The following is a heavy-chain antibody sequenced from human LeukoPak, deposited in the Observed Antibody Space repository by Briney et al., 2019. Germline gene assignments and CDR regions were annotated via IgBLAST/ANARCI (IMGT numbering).Heavy chain of an antibody. CDR2: INEDGGKT. V-gene: IGHV3-43*02. D-gene: IGHD2-15*01. CDR3: AKEIDTLGTNAFDI. J-gene: IGHJ3*02. CDR1: GFSFDDYP. Sequence: PGGSLRLSCAASGFSFDDYPMHWVRQAPGKGLEWVSLINEDGGKTFYADSVRGRFTISSDNSKNSLYLQMNSLRTEDTALYYCAKEIDTLGTNAFDIWGQGTIVTVSS.